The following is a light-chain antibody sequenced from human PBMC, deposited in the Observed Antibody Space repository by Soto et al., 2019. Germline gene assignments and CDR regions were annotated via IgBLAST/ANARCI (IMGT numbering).Light chain of an antibody. J-gene: IGKJ1*01. CDR3: QQYISWT. Sequence: DIVLTQSPGTLSVSPGERATLSCRASQTISSNYLAWYQQKPGQPPSLPIYGTSSTDTGIPDRFSGSGSGTDFSLTISRLEPEDSAIYYCQQYISWTFGQGTKVEIK. CDR1: QTISSNY. V-gene: IGKV3-20*01. CDR2: GTS.